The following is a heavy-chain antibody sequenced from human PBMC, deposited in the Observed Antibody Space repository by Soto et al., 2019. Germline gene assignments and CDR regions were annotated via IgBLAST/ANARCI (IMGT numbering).Heavy chain of an antibody. Sequence: SETLSLTCAVFGGSISGYYWSWIRQSPGKGLEWIGEINHRGSTNYNPSLKSRVTISVDTSKNQFSLKLSSVTAADTAVYYCARLPLSGSYYDEWGQGTLVTVSS. D-gene: IGHD3-10*01. CDR1: GGSISGYY. V-gene: IGHV4-34*01. CDR3: ARLPLSGSYYDE. CDR2: INHRGST. J-gene: IGHJ4*02.